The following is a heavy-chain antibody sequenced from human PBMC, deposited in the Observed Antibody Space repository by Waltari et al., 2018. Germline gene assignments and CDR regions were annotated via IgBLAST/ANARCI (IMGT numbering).Heavy chain of an antibody. Sequence: QVQLVQSGAEVKKPGSSVKVPCKASGGTFSSHTISWVRQAPGQGLEWMGRIIPILGIANYAQKFQGRVTITADKSTSTAYMELSSLRSEDTVVYYCARGRIEMATIGSYYFDYWGQGTLVTVSS. CDR2: IIPILGIA. J-gene: IGHJ4*02. D-gene: IGHD5-12*01. CDR3: ARGRIEMATIGSYYFDY. V-gene: IGHV1-69*02. CDR1: GGTFSSHT.